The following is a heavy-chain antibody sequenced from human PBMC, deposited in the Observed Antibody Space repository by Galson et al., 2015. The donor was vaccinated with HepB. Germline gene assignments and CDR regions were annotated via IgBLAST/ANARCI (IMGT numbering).Heavy chain of an antibody. Sequence: SLRLSCAASGFTFSSYAMHWVRQAPGKGLEYVSAISSNGGSTYYADSVKGRFTISRDNSKNTLYLQMSSLRAEDTAVYYCVKVEVRGYSGYRSAFDIWGQGTMVTVSS. J-gene: IGHJ3*02. CDR2: ISSNGGST. CDR1: GFTFSSYA. D-gene: IGHD5-12*01. V-gene: IGHV3-64D*06. CDR3: VKVEVRGYSGYRSAFDI.